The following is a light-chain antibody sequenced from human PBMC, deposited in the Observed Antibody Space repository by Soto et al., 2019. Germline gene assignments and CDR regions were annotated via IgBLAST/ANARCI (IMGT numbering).Light chain of an antibody. Sequence: EIVLTQSPATLSLSPGERATLSCRASQSVSSYLAWYQQKPGQAPRLFIYGTSSRATGIPDRFSGSGSGTDFTLTIRRLEPEDFAVYYCQQYGSSITFGQGTRLEIK. J-gene: IGKJ5*01. CDR3: QQYGSSIT. CDR1: QSVSSY. V-gene: IGKV3-20*01. CDR2: GTS.